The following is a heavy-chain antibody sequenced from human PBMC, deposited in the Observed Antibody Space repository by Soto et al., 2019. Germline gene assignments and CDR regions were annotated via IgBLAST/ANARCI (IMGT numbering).Heavy chain of an antibody. J-gene: IGHJ4*02. D-gene: IGHD3-10*01. CDR2: IYYSGST. CDR3: VHLGFMVRGEGSRSNY. CDR1: GGSISSSSYY. V-gene: IGHV4-39*01. Sequence: SETLSLTCTVSGGSISSSSYYWGWIRQPPGKGLEWIGSIYYSGSTYYNPSLKSRVTISVDTSKNQFSLKLSSVTAADTAVYYCVHLGFMVRGEGSRSNYWGQGTLVTVSS.